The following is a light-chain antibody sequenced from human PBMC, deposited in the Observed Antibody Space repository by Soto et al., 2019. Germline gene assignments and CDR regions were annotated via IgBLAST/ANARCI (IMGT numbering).Light chain of an antibody. Sequence: DIPMTQSPSTLSGSVGDRVTITCRASRTISSWLAWYQQKPGKAPKLLIYKASTLKSGVPSRFSGSGSGTEFTLTISSLQPDDFATYYCQHYNSYSEAFGQGTKVELK. V-gene: IGKV1-5*03. CDR3: QHYNSYSEA. J-gene: IGKJ1*01. CDR2: KAS. CDR1: RTISSW.